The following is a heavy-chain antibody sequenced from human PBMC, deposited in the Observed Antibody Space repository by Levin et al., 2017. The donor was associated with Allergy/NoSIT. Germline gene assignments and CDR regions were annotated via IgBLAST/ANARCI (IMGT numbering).Heavy chain of an antibody. V-gene: IGHV3-30*04. CDR2: ISYDGSNK. CDR1: GFTFSSYA. D-gene: IGHD5-18*01. Sequence: PGGSLRLSCAASGFTFSSYAMHWVRQAPGKGLEWVAVISYDGSNKYYADSVKGRFTISRDNSKNTLYLQMNSLRAEDTAVYYCARDTAMPDYWGQGTLVTVSS. CDR3: ARDTAMPDY. J-gene: IGHJ4*02.